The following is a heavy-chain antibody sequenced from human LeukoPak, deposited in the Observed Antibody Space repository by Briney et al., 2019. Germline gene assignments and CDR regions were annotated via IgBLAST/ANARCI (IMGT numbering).Heavy chain of an antibody. CDR3: GRLVGYSSGWYPPYYFDY. V-gene: IGHV5-51*01. Sequence: GESLKISCKGSGYSFTSYWIGWVRQMPGKGLEWMGIIYPGDSDTRYSPSFQGQVTISADKSISTAYLQWSSLKASDTAMYYCGRLVGYSSGWYPPYYFDYWGQGTLVTVSS. J-gene: IGHJ4*02. CDR2: IYPGDSDT. CDR1: GYSFTSYW. D-gene: IGHD6-19*01.